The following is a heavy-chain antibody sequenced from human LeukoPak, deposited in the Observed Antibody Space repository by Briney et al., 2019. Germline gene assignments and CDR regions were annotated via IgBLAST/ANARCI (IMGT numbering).Heavy chain of an antibody. D-gene: IGHD4-17*01. CDR3: ARAPDYGDYGRYFFDY. CDR2: IRYDGNNK. Sequence: QSGGSLRLSCAASGFTFSSYGMHWVRQAPGKGLEWVAFIRYDGNNKYSADSVKGRFTISRDNAKKSLYLQMNSLRAEDTAMYYCARAPDYGDYGRYFFDYWGQGTLVTVSS. V-gene: IGHV3-30*02. J-gene: IGHJ4*02. CDR1: GFTFSSYG.